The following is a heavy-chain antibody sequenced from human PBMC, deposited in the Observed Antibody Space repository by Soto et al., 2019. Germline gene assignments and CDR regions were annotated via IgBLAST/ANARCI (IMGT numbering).Heavy chain of an antibody. Sequence: QEQLVQSGAAVKKPGAPVKVSCKASGYTFSNYNINWVRQDSGQGLEWLGWMNPDSGNTGYAEKFQGRVTMTRNSSISTAYMELSGLRSEDTAVYYCAREAASDPSFYYHYMDVWGKGTTVTVSS. CDR3: AREAASDPSFYYHYMDV. CDR2: MNPDSGNT. V-gene: IGHV1-8*01. J-gene: IGHJ6*03. CDR1: GYTFSNYN. D-gene: IGHD3-10*01.